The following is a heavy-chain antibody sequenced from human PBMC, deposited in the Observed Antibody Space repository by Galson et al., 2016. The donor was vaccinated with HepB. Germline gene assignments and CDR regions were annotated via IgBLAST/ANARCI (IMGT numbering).Heavy chain of an antibody. CDR2: LDPTDSYT. V-gene: IGHV5-10-1*01. Sequence: QSGAEVKKPGESLRISCKGSGYTFTSYWISWVRQMPGKGLEWMGRLDPTDSYTNYSPSFQGHVTISGNRSISTAYLQWSSLKASDTAIYYCAIHSRPESGWYLGFDYWGQGTLVTVSS. D-gene: IGHD6-19*01. CDR3: AIHSRPESGWYLGFDY. J-gene: IGHJ4*02. CDR1: GYTFTSYW.